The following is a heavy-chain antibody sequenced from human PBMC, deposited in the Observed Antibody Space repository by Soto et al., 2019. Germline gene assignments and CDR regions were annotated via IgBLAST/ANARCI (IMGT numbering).Heavy chain of an antibody. CDR2: IWYDGSNK. D-gene: IGHD5-18*01. CDR1: GFTFSSYG. Sequence: GSLRLSCAASGFTFSSYGMHLVRQAPGKGLEWVAVIWYDGSNKYYADSVKGRFTISRDNSKNTLYLQMNSLRAEDTAVYYCARVGVDTAMVIYYFDYWGQGTLVTVSS. V-gene: IGHV3-33*01. CDR3: ARVGVDTAMVIYYFDY. J-gene: IGHJ4*02.